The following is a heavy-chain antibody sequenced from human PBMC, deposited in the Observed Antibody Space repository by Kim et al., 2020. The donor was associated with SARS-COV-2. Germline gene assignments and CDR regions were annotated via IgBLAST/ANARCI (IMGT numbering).Heavy chain of an antibody. CDR2: FDPEDGET. CDR3: ATAYDLKWLERYFDY. CDR1: GYTLTELS. D-gene: IGHD6-19*01. V-gene: IGHV1-24*01. J-gene: IGHJ4*02. Sequence: ASVKVSCKVSGYTLTELSMHWVRQAPGKGLEWMGGFDPEDGETIYAPKFQGRVTMTEDTSTDTAYMELSSLRSEDTAVYYCATAYDLKWLERYFDYWCQGTLVIVSS.